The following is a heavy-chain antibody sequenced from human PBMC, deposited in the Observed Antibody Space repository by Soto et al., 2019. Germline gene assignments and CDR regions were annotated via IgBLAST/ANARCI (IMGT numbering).Heavy chain of an antibody. CDR3: ARIYGDYYYYYGIDV. CDR1: GGSISSSSYY. CDR2: IYYSGST. D-gene: IGHD4-17*01. J-gene: IGHJ6*02. V-gene: IGHV4-39*01. Sequence: SETLSLTCTVSGGSISSSSYYWGWIRQPPGKGLEWIGSIYYSGSTYYNPSLKSRVTISVDTSKNQFSLKLSSVTAADTAVYYCARIYGDYYYYYGIDVWGQGTTVTVSS.